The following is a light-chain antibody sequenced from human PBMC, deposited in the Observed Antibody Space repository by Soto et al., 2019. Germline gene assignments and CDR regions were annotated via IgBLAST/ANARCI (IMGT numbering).Light chain of an antibody. J-gene: IGKJ2*01. CDR2: GTS. Sequence: EIQMTQSPASLSASVGERVTLTCRASHTIATYLNWYQQKAGKVPEVLIYGTSTLQPGVPSRFTGSGYGTDFTLTINNVQPEDFATYYCQQFYYYPPTFGQGTKLEVK. V-gene: IGKV1-39*01. CDR3: QQFYYYPPT. CDR1: HTIATY.